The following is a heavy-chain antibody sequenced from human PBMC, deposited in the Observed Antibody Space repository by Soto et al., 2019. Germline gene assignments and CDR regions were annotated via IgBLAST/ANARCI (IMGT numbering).Heavy chain of an antibody. J-gene: IGHJ4*02. Sequence: ASVKVSCKASGYTFTSYYMHWVRQAHGQGLEWMGIINPSGGSTSYAQKFQGRVTMTRDTSTSTVYMELSSLTSEDTAVYYCARDDSGFSGSHYIDYFNYWGQGALVTVSS. CDR2: INPSGGST. V-gene: IGHV1-46*01. CDR3: ARDDSGFSGSHYIDYFNY. D-gene: IGHD1-26*01. CDR1: GYTFTSYY.